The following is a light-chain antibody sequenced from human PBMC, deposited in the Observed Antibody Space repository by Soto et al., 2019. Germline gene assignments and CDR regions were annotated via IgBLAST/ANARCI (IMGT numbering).Light chain of an antibody. CDR1: QSISTH. V-gene: IGKV1-39*01. CDR3: QESHSRPPWM. Sequence: IQMTQAPSSLSASVGDRVTVTCRASQSISTHLNWYQQKPGKAPKLLIYAASNLHSGVPSRFSGSGSGTDFTLTISSLQLEDFATYYCQESHSRPPWMFGQGTKVAIK. J-gene: IGKJ1*01. CDR2: AAS.